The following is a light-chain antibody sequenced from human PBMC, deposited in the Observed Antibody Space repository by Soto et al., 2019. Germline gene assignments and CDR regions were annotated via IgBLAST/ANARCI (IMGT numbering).Light chain of an antibody. Sequence: EIVLTQSPGTLSLSPGERATLSCRASQSVSSSYLAWYQQKAGQAPRLLIYGTSIRATGIPDRFSGSGSGTDFTLTISRLEPEDFAVYYCQQYGGSPPYTFGQGTKLEIK. CDR2: GTS. J-gene: IGKJ2*01. CDR1: QSVSSSY. CDR3: QQYGGSPPYT. V-gene: IGKV3-20*01.